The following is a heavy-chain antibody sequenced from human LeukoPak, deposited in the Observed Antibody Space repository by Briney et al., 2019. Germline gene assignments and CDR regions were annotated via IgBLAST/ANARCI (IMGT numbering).Heavy chain of an antibody. D-gene: IGHD2-2*01. CDR1: GGSISSGGYY. Sequence: PSETLSLTCTVSGGSISSGGYYWSWIRQHPGKGLEWIGYVYYSGSTYYNPSLKSRVTISVDTSKNQFSLKLSSVTAADTAVYYCASGAPMPTRPFDSWGQGTLVTVSS. CDR2: VYYSGST. CDR3: ASGAPMPTRPFDS. J-gene: IGHJ4*02. V-gene: IGHV4-31*03.